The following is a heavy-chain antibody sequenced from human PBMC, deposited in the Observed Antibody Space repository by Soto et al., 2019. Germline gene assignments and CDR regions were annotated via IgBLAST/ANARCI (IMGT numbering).Heavy chain of an antibody. D-gene: IGHD2-21*02. V-gene: IGHV3-30-3*01. Sequence: QVQLVESGGGVVQPGRSLRLSCAASGFTFSSYAMHWVRQAPGKGLEWVAVISYDGSNQYYADSVKGRFTISRDNSKNPLYLQMNSLRAEDTAVYYCARDRAYCGGDCYAFDIWGQGTMVTVSS. CDR3: ARDRAYCGGDCYAFDI. CDR2: ISYDGSNQ. J-gene: IGHJ3*02. CDR1: GFTFSSYA.